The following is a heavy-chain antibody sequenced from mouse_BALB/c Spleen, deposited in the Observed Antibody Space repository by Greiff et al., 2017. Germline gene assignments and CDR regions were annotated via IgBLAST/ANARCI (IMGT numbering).Heavy chain of an antibody. CDR2: IWAGGST. D-gene: IGHD1-1*01. CDR3: ASPYGSKDYYAMDY. J-gene: IGHJ4*01. CDR1: GFSLTSYG. V-gene: IGHV2-9*02. Sequence: VNVVESGPGLVAPSQSLSITCTVSGFSLTSYGVHWVRQPPGKGLEWLGVIWAGGSTNYNSALMSRLSISKDNSKSQVFLKMNSLQTDDTAMYYCASPYGSKDYYAMDYWGQGTSVTVSS.